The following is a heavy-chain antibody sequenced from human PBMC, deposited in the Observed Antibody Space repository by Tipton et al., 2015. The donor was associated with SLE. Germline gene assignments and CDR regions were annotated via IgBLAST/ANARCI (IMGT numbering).Heavy chain of an antibody. J-gene: IGHJ4*02. CDR1: CGSISSGSYY. CDR2: IYTSGST. CDR3: ARAPFGGTDY. V-gene: IGHV4-61*09. D-gene: IGHD4-23*01. Sequence: TLSLTCTVSCGSISSGSYYWSWIRQPAGKGLEWIGHIYTSGSTHYNPSLKSRVTISVDTSKNQFSLKLSSVTAADTAVYYCARAPFGGTDYWGQGTLVTVSS.